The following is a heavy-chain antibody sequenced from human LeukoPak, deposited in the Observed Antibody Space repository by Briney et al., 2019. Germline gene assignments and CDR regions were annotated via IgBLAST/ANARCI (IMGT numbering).Heavy chain of an antibody. Sequence: PGGSLRLSCAASGFTFSSYWMHWVRQAPGKGLVWVSHINTDGSSTNYADSVKGRFTISRDNAKNTLYLQMNSLRAEDTAVYYCVSSSWSYYYFDYWGQGTLVTVSS. CDR2: INTDGSST. D-gene: IGHD6-13*01. J-gene: IGHJ4*02. CDR3: VSSSWSYYYFDY. V-gene: IGHV3-74*01. CDR1: GFTFSSYW.